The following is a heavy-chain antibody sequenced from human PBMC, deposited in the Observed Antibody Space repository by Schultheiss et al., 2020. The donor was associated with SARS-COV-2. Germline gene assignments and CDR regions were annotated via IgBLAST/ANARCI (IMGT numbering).Heavy chain of an antibody. CDR3: ARERDLGFDY. CDR1: GGSFSGYS. D-gene: IGHD3-3*01. J-gene: IGHJ4*02. CDR2: IYHSGST. V-gene: IGHV4-30-2*01. Sequence: SETLSLTCAVYGGSFSGYSWSWIRQPPGKGLEWIGYIYHSGSTYYNPSLKSRVTISVDRSKNQFSLKLSSVTAADTAVYYCARERDLGFDYWGQGTLVTVSS.